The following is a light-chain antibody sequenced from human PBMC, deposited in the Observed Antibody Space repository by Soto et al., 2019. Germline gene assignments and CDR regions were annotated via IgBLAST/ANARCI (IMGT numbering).Light chain of an antibody. Sequence: QSVLTKQPSVSGAPGQRVTISCTGSSSNIGAGYEVHWYQQFPGKAPKPLIYGNNNRPSGVPDRFSCSKSGTSASLAITGLQAEDEADYYCQSYYSSLSVAFGGGTKLTGL. V-gene: IGLV1-40*01. J-gene: IGLJ2*01. CDR1: SSNIGAGYE. CDR3: QSYYSSLSVA. CDR2: GNN.